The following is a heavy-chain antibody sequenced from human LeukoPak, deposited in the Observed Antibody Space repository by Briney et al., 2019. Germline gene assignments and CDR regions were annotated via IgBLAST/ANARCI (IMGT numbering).Heavy chain of an antibody. CDR3: AKRGVVIRGILVIGYHQEAYHYDF. V-gene: IGHV3-23*01. Sequence: PGGSLRLSCVVSGISLSNYAMTWVRQAPGKGLEWVSYISERGGSTTYADSVKGRFTISRDTSLNTLYLQMNNLRAEDTAVYFCAKRGVVIRGILVIGYHQEAYHYDFWGQGVLDTVSS. J-gene: IGHJ4*02. D-gene: IGHD3-10*01. CDR1: GISLSNYA. CDR2: ISERGGST.